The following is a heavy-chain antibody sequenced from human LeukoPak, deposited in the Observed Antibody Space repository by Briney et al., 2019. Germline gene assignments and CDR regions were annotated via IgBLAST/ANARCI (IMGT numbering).Heavy chain of an antibody. J-gene: IGHJ5*02. Sequence: GASVKVSCKASGYTFTSYDINWVRQATGQGLEWMGWMNPNSGNTGYAQKFQGRVTITRNTSISTAYMELSSLRPEDTAVYYCARRLADRLKGNWFDPWGQGTLVTVSS. CDR2: MNPNSGNT. CDR3: ARRLADRLKGNWFDP. D-gene: IGHD6-6*01. CDR1: GYTFTSYD. V-gene: IGHV1-8*03.